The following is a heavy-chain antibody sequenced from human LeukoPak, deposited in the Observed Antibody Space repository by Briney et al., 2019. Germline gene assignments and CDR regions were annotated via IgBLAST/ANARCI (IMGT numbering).Heavy chain of an antibody. D-gene: IGHD5-18*01. CDR3: AKKGEWAYSYGTHGYFDY. Sequence: GGSLRLSCAASGFTFSSYSMNWVRQAPGKGLEWVSSISSSSSYIYYADSVKGRFTISRDNAKNSLCLQMNSLRAEDTAVYYCAKKGEWAYSYGTHGYFDYWGQGTLVTVSS. CDR1: GFTFSSYS. CDR2: ISSSSSYI. J-gene: IGHJ4*02. V-gene: IGHV3-21*01.